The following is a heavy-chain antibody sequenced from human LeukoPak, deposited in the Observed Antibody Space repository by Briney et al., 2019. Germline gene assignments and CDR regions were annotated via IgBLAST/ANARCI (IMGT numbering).Heavy chain of an antibody. CDR3: AKDLGGSATTV. D-gene: IGHD2-2*01. J-gene: IGHJ4*02. CDR1: GFTFEDHD. Sequence: PGGSLRLSCAASGFTFEDHDMHWVRQAPGKGLEWVSSISWSGDRMGYADAVKGRFTISRDNAKNSLFLQMNSLRVEDTALYYCAKDLGGSATTVWGQGTLVTVSS. CDR2: ISWSGDRM. V-gene: IGHV3-9*01.